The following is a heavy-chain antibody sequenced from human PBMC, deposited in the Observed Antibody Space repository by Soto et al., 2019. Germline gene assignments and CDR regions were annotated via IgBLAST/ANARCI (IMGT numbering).Heavy chain of an antibody. CDR1: GGTFSSCT. Sequence: SVKVSCKASGGTFSSCTISWVRQAPGQGLEWMGRIIPILGIANYAQKFQGRVTITADKSTSTAYMELSSLRSEDTAVYYCARERTIFGVVGPTPYYYYMDVWGKGTTVTVSS. CDR3: ARERTIFGVVGPTPYYYYMDV. J-gene: IGHJ6*03. D-gene: IGHD3-3*01. V-gene: IGHV1-69*04. CDR2: IIPILGIA.